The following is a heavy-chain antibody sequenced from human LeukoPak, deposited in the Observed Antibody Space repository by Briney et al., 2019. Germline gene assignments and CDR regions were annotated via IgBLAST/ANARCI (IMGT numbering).Heavy chain of an antibody. CDR1: GGPIRSSSNY. V-gene: IGHV4-39*07. J-gene: IGHJ5*02. CDR2: IYYSGST. CDR3: ARSSPAFYTGTTEKWFDP. D-gene: IGHD1-7*01. Sequence: SETLSLTCTVSGGPIRSSSNYWGWIRQPPGKGLEWIGTIYYSGSTNYNPSLKNRVTILVDTSKNQLSLKLSSVTAADTAVYYCARSSPAFYTGTTEKWFDPWGQGTLVTVSS.